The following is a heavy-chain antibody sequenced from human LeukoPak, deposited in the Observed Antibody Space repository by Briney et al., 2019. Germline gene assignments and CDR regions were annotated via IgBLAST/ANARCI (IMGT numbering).Heavy chain of an antibody. V-gene: IGHV3-15*01. D-gene: IGHD1-26*01. J-gene: IGHJ4*02. CDR1: GFTFNTAW. CDR2: IKSKTDGGTT. CDR3: TTGWFSGTYKRYSDY. Sequence: GGSLRLSCAASGFTFNTAWMTWVRQAPGKGLEWVGRIKSKTDGGTTDYAAPVKGRFTISRDDSENTLYLQMNSLKTEDTAVYYCTTGWFSGTYKRYSDYWGQGTLVTVSS.